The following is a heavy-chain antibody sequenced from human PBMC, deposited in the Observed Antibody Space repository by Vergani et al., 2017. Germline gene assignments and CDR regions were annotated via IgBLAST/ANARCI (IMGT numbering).Heavy chain of an antibody. CDR3: ARDVYFDY. CDR2: ISSNGGST. V-gene: IGHV3-64*01. J-gene: IGHJ4*02. Sequence: EVQLLESGGGLVQPGGSLRLSCAASGFTFSSYAMSWVRQAPGKGLEWVSAISSNGGSTYYANSVKGRFTISRDNSKNTLYLQMGSLRAEDMAVYYCARDVYFDYWGQGTLVTVSS. CDR1: GFTFSSYA.